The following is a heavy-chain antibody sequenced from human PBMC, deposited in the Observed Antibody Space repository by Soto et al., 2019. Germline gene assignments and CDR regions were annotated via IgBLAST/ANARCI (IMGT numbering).Heavy chain of an antibody. V-gene: IGHV4-59*01. CDR3: ARRAPSYDTSSYGDGMEV. J-gene: IGHJ6*02. CDR1: GASINNNY. CDR2: IYYSGSP. Sequence: SETLSLTCTVSGASINNNYWNWIRQPPGKGLEWIGYIYYSGSPNYNPSLKSRVTISVDTSKNQFSLNLRSVTAADTAVYYCARRAPSYDTSSYGDGMEVWGQGTTVTAP. D-gene: IGHD3-22*01.